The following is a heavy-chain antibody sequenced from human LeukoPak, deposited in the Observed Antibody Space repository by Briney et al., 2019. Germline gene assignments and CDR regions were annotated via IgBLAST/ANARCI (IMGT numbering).Heavy chain of an antibody. J-gene: IGHJ4*02. CDR3: ARGAYYSDKFPLHY. CDR2: INPNSGAT. V-gene: IGHV1-2*02. D-gene: IGHD3-22*01. Sequence: ASVKVSCKASGYTFINYYMHWVRQAPGQGLEWMGWINPNSGATNYAQKFQGRVTMTRDTSISAAYMELNTLRSDDTAVYYCARGAYYSDKFPLHYWGQGILVTVSS. CDR1: GYTFINYY.